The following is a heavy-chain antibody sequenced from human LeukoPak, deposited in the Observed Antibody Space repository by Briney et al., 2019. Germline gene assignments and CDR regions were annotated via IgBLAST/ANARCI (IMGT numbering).Heavy chain of an antibody. Sequence: QPGGSLSLSCAASGFTFDDYAMHWVRQAPGKGLEWVSGISWNSGSIGYADSVKGRFTISRDNAKNSLYLQMNSLRAEDMALYYCAKGGYDFWSGSPLDYWGQGTLVTVSS. J-gene: IGHJ4*02. V-gene: IGHV3-9*03. CDR3: AKGGYDFWSGSPLDY. CDR1: GFTFDDYA. D-gene: IGHD3-3*01. CDR2: ISWNSGSI.